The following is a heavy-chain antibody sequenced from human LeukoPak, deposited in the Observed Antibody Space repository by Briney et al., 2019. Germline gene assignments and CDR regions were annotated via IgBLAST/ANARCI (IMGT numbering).Heavy chain of an antibody. CDR2: IYYSGST. D-gene: IGHD6-13*01. CDR1: GGSISRYY. J-gene: IGHJ4*02. Sequence: PWETLSLTCSVSGGSISRYYWSWIRKPTGKGLEWIGYIYYSGSTNYNPSLKSRVTISVDTSKNQFSLKLSSVTAADTAVYYCARASFCSGWYVYWGQGTLVTVSS. CDR3: ARASFCSGWYVY. V-gene: IGHV4-59*01.